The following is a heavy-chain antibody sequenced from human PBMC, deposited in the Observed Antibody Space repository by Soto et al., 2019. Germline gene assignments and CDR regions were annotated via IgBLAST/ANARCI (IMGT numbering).Heavy chain of an antibody. CDR2: IYYSGST. Sequence: SETLSLTCTVSGGSISSGGYYWSWIRQHPGKGLEWIGYIYYSGSTYYNPSLKSRVTISVDTSKNQFSLKLSSVTAADTAVYYCASKETTTVTSGVYWYSDLWGRGTLVTVSS. CDR1: GGSISSGGYY. V-gene: IGHV4-31*03. D-gene: IGHD4-17*01. CDR3: ASKETTTVTSGVYWYSDL. J-gene: IGHJ2*01.